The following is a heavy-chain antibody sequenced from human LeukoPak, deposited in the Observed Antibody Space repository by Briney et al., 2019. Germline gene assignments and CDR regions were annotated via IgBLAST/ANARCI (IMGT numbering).Heavy chain of an antibody. J-gene: IGHJ4*02. Sequence: SETLSLTCTVSGGSIYSNYWSWIRQPAEKRLEWIGRIHTSGTTDYNPSLNSRVTISLETSKNQFSLKLTSVTAADTAVYYCARGYCSGGSCSRAVQYWGQGTLVTVSS. D-gene: IGHD2-15*01. CDR1: GGSIYSNY. CDR2: IHTSGTT. CDR3: ARGYCSGGSCSRAVQY. V-gene: IGHV4-4*07.